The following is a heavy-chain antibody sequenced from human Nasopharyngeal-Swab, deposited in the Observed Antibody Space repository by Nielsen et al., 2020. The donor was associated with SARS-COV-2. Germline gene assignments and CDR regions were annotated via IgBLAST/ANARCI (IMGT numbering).Heavy chain of an antibody. V-gene: IGHV3-23*01. CDR1: GFTFSSYA. Sequence: GESLKISCAASGFTFSSYAMNWVRQAPGQGLEWVSVVSGSGSNTYYADSVKGRFMISRDNRKSTVYLQINSLRPEDTAVYYCAKGGEGTTTSYYWYAMDLWGQGTTVTVSS. CDR2: VSGSGSNT. D-gene: IGHD3-16*01. J-gene: IGHJ6*02. CDR3: AKGGEGTTTSYYWYAMDL.